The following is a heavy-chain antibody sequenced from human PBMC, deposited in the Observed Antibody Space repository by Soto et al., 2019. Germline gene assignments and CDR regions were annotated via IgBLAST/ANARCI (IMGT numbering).Heavy chain of an antibody. CDR3: ARDIESVTAKHFFYYYAMDV. V-gene: IGHV1-18*01. Sequence: GASVKVSCKASGFTFSNYGLNWVRQAPGQGLEWMGWVSANNGHTNYAQNLQGRVSMTTDTSTSTAYMELRGLRFDDTAVYYCARDIESVTAKHFFYYYAMDVWGQGTTGTVS. J-gene: IGHJ6*02. CDR2: VSANNGHT. D-gene: IGHD2-8*01. CDR1: GFTFSNYG.